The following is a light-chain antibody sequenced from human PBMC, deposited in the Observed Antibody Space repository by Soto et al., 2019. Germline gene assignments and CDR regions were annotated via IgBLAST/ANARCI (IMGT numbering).Light chain of an antibody. J-gene: IGKJ2*01. CDR2: GAS. CDR1: KDIGSRY. V-gene: IGKV3-20*01. Sequence: EIEMTQSPGTLSLSPGERATISCRASKDIGSRYLAWYHQKSGQAPRLLIYGASRRATGIPDRVSGRGSGTEFTLTISRLAPEGFGVYYCQQFGSSISHTFGQGTKLEIK. CDR3: QQFGSSISHT.